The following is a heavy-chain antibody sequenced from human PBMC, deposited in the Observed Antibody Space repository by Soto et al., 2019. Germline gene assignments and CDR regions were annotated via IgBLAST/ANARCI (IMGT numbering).Heavy chain of an antibody. CDR2: IIPIFGTA. CDR1: GGTFSSYA. CDR3: ARASGIPYDSSGSYYYYYGMDV. D-gene: IGHD3-22*01. V-gene: IGHV1-69*13. J-gene: IGHJ6*02. Sequence: SVKVSCKASGGTFSSYAISWVRLAPGQGLEWMGGIIPIFGTANYAQKFQGRVTITADESTSTAYMELSSLRSEDTAVYYCARASGIPYDSSGSYYYYYGMDVWGQGTTVTVSS.